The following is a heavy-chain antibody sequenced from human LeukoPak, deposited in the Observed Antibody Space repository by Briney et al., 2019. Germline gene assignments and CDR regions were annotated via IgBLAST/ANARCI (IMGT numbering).Heavy chain of an antibody. CDR3: ATNKASGSYHSY. V-gene: IGHV3-7*03. CDR1: GFTFSSSW. Sequence: GGSLRLSCTASGFTFSSSWMSWVRQAPGKGLEWVANINQDGSEKHYVDSVKGRFTISRDNAKNSLYLQINSLRAEDTAVYYCATNKASGSYHSYWGQGTLVTVSS. J-gene: IGHJ4*02. D-gene: IGHD3-10*01. CDR2: INQDGSEK.